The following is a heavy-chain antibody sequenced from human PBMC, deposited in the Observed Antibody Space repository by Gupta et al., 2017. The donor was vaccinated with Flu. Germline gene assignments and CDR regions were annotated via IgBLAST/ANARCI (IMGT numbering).Heavy chain of an antibody. J-gene: IGHJ5*02. V-gene: IGHV1-2*06. CDR3: AREKFCSTASCYRWFDP. D-gene: IGHD2-2*02. CDR2: INTHSRST. Sequence: QVQLVQSGAEVKKPGASVKVSCKASGSTFTAYYLHWVRQAPGQGLEWMGRINTHSRSTNYEQKFQGRVTMTMDTSISTAYMDLNRLRSDDTAVYYCAREKFCSTASCYRWFDPWGQGALVTVSS. CDR1: GSTFTAYY.